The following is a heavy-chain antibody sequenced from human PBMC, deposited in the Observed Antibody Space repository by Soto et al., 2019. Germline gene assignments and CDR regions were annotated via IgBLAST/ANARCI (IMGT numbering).Heavy chain of an antibody. CDR2: IYWDDDK. CDR1: GFSLSTSGVG. Sequence: QITLKESGPTLVKPTQTLTLTCTFSGFSLSTSGVGVGWIRQPPGKALEWPALIYWDDDKRYSPSLKSRLTITKDTSKYQVVLTMTNMDPVDTATYYCARRTTVTTHFDYWGQGTLVTVSS. V-gene: IGHV2-5*02. CDR3: ARRTTVTTHFDY. D-gene: IGHD4-17*01. J-gene: IGHJ4*02.